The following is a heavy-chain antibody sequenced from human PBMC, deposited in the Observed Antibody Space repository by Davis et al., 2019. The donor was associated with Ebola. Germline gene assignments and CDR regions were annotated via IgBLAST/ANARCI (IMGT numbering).Heavy chain of an antibody. CDR2: AYYTSTWYH. V-gene: IGHV6-1*01. Sequence: HSQTLSLTCAISGNNVSGSGTAWNWIRQSPSRGLEWLGRAYYTSTWYHDYAFSMKSRITVNPVTSKNQFSLQLSSVTPEDTAVYYCARGWLRTGFDYWGQGTQVTVSS. CDR3: ARGWLRTGFDY. CDR1: GNNVSGSGTA. J-gene: IGHJ4*02. D-gene: IGHD5-12*01.